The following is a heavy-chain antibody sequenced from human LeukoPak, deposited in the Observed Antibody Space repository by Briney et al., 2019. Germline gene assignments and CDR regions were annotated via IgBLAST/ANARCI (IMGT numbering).Heavy chain of an antibody. J-gene: IGHJ3*02. CDR2: IYYSGST. CDR3: ARFTAYYYDSSGYTRGRAFDI. CDR1: GGSISSYY. V-gene: IGHV4-59*12. D-gene: IGHD3-22*01. Sequence: SETLSLTCTVSGGSISSYYWSWIRQPPGKGLEWIGYIYYSGSTNYNPSLKSRVTISVDTSKNQFSLKLRSVTAADTAVYYCARFTAYYYDSSGYTRGRAFDIWGQGTMVTVSS.